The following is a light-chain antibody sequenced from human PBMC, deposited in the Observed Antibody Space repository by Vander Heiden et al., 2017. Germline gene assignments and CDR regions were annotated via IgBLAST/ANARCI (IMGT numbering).Light chain of an antibody. J-gene: IGLJ2*01. V-gene: IGLV1-44*01. CDR3: ATWDDTLIGPV. CDR2: STN. CDR1: RSNIGGNT. Sequence: QSVLTQPPSASGTHGQKVTISSSGSRSNIGGNTVSWYQQVPGTAPKLLIYSTNQRPSGVPDRFSGSKSGTSASLAITGLQSEDEADYYCATWDDTLIGPVFGGGTKLTVL.